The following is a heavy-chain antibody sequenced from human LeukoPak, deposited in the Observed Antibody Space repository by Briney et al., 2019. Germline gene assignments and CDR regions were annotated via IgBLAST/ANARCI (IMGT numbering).Heavy chain of an antibody. CDR1: SSSFNFYY. CDR3: AGVQSVFVADQWVEGFLDY. CDR2: IHASGST. Sequence: SETLSLTCIVSSSSFNFYYWSWIRQPAGKGLEWIGRIHASGSTSYNPSLKSRLTMSIDTATTQSSLKLTSVTAADTAVYYCAGVQSVFVADQWVEGFLDYWGRGALVTVSS. D-gene: IGHD1-26*01. V-gene: IGHV4-4*07. J-gene: IGHJ4*02.